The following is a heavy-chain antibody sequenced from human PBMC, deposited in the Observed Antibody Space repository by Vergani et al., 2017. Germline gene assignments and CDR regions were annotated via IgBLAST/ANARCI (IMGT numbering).Heavy chain of an antibody. V-gene: IGHV4-38-2*01. CDR3: ARHTPYGSLSYFYYYYGMDV. CDR2: IYHSGST. D-gene: IGHD3-10*01. J-gene: IGHJ6*02. CDR1: GYSISSGYY. Sequence: QVQLQESGPGLVKPSETLSLTCAVSGYSISSGYYWGWIRQPPGKGLEWIGSIYHSGSTYYNPSLKSRVTISVDTSKNQFSLKLSSVTAADTAVYYCARHTPYGSLSYFYYYYGMDVWGQGTTVTFSS.